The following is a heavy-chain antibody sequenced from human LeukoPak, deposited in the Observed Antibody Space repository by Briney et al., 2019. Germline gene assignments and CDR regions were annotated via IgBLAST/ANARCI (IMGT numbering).Heavy chain of an antibody. J-gene: IGHJ4*02. CDR1: GYTLTELS. CDR2: IIPIFGTA. Sequence: SVKVSCKVSGYTLTELSMHWVRQAPGQGLEWMGGIIPIFGTANYAQKFQGRVTITTDESTSTAYMELSSLRSEDTAVYYCAREYYYDSSGYLPILDYWGQGTLVTVSS. D-gene: IGHD3-22*01. CDR3: AREYYYDSSGYLPILDY. V-gene: IGHV1-69*05.